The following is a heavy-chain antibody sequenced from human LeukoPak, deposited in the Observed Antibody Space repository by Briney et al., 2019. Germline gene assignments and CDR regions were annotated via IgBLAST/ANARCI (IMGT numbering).Heavy chain of an antibody. V-gene: IGHV4-28*03. CDR2: IYYSGST. D-gene: IGHD3-3*01. Sequence: SDTLSLTCAVSGYSISSSNWWGWIRQPPGKGLEWIGYIYYSGSTYYNPSLKSRVTMSVDTSKSQFSLKLSSVTAADTAVYYCARGFTDYYYGMDVWGQGTTVTVSS. CDR1: GYSISSSNW. CDR3: ARGFTDYYYGMDV. J-gene: IGHJ6*02.